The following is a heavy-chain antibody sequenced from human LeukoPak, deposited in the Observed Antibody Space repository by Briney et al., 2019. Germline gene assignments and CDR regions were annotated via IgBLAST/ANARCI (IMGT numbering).Heavy chain of an antibody. CDR2: IYSSGST. D-gene: IGHD2-15*01. CDR3: ARGSWEVVAASHFDL. J-gene: IGHJ4*02. V-gene: IGHV4-31*03. CDR1: GASISSGADY. Sequence: SETLSLTCTVSGASISSGADYWTWIRQHPGKALEWIGYIYSSGSTYYNPSLQSRLTISADTSENQFSLTLTSVTAADTAVYYCARGSWEVVAASHFDLWGQGTQVTVSP.